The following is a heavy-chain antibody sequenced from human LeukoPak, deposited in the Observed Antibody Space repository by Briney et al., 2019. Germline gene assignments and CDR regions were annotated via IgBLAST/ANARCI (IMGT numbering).Heavy chain of an antibody. Sequence: GRSLRLSRAASGFTFGSYGMHWVRQAPGKGLEWVAVIWYDGSNKYYADSVKGRFTISRDNSKNTLYLQMNSLRAEDTAVYYCAKAGASSGYRYNWFDPWGQGTLVTVSS. CDR3: AKAGASSGYRYNWFDP. CDR2: IWYDGSNK. V-gene: IGHV3-33*06. CDR1: GFTFGSYG. J-gene: IGHJ5*02. D-gene: IGHD6-19*01.